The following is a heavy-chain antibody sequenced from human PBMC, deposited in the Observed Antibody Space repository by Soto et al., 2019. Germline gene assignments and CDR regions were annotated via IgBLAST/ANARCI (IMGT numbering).Heavy chain of an antibody. CDR3: ATGVIWIGYFTVDS. CDR1: GGSFGNSA. V-gene: IGHV1-69*01. CDR2: FIPVYRTL. J-gene: IGHJ4*02. Sequence: QVLLVQSGAEVKKPGSSVKISCKASGGSFGNSAINWVRQTPGQGLEWLGGFIPVYRTLNYAQKFQGSVTITADESTGTAYMTLNSLASNDTAVYYCATGVIWIGYFTVDSCGQGTRVTVSS. D-gene: IGHD3-3*01.